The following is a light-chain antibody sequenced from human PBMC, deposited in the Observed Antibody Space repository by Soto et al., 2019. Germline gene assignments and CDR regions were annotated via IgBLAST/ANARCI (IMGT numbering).Light chain of an antibody. Sequence: EIVLTQSPGTLSLSPGDRATLSCRASQSLSGSFLAWYQQKPDQAPRLLIYGASSRATGIPDRFSGIGSATDFILTINRLEPEDFAVYYCQQYASSPFTFGPGTKVDIK. CDR2: GAS. V-gene: IGKV3-20*01. CDR3: QQYASSPFT. CDR1: QSLSGSF. J-gene: IGKJ3*01.